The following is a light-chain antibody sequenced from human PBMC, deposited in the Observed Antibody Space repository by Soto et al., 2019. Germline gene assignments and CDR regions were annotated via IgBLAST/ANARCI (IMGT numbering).Light chain of an antibody. Sequence: QSALTQPPSVSGSPGQSVTISCTGTSRDVGSYDYVSWYQQHPGKAPKLIIYDVSQRPSGVPDRFAGSKSANTASLTISGLQSEDEADYYCASYAGSFTLEIFGGGTKVTVL. CDR3: ASYAGSFTLEI. CDR1: SRDVGSYDY. V-gene: IGLV2-11*01. CDR2: DVS. J-gene: IGLJ2*01.